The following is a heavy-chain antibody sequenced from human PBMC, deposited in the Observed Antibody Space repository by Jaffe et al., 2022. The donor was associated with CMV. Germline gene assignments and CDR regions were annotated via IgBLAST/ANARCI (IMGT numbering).Heavy chain of an antibody. CDR3: ARGFSYSFDY. CDR2: ISVYTGNT. CDR1: GYTFSSYG. Sequence: QGQLLQSGVEVKKPGASVKVSCEASGYTFSSYGIGWVRQAPGQGLEWMGWISVYTGNTKYAQKFQDRVTITTDTSTTTAYMELRSLKFDDTAVYYCARGFSYSFDYWGQGTLVTVSS. J-gene: IGHJ4*02. D-gene: IGHD5-18*01. V-gene: IGHV1-18*01.